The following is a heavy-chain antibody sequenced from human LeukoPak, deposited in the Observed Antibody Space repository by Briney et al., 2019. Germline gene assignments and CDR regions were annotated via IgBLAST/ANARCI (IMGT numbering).Heavy chain of an antibody. CDR2: IYSSGST. Sequence: NPSETLSLTCTVSGGSISSSSYYWGWIRQPPGKGLEWIGCIYSSGSTYSNPSLMSRVTISVDTSKNQFSLKLSSVTAADTAVYYCARAGNYYDSSGYGYWGQGTLVTVSS. CDR3: ARAGNYYDSSGYGY. CDR1: GGSISSSSYY. D-gene: IGHD3-22*01. V-gene: IGHV4-39*07. J-gene: IGHJ4*02.